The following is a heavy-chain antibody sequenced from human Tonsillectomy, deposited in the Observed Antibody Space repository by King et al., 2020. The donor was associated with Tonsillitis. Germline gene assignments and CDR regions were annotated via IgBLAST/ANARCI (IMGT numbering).Heavy chain of an antibody. Sequence: VQLVESGGGLVQPGGSLRLSCAASGFTVSSNYMSWVRQAPGKGLEWVSVIYSGGSTYYADSVKGRFTISRDNSKNTLDLQMNSLRAEDTAVYYCARDMYYYDSSGYGGLDYWGQGTLVTVSS. CDR2: IYSGGST. CDR3: ARDMYYYDSSGYGGLDY. CDR1: GFTVSSNY. V-gene: IGHV3-66*01. D-gene: IGHD3-22*01. J-gene: IGHJ4*02.